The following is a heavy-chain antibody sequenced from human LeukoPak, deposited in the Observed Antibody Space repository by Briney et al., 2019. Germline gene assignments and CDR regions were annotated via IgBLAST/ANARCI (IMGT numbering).Heavy chain of an antibody. V-gene: IGHV4-39*07. J-gene: IGHJ4*02. CDR2: IYYSGST. CDR1: GGSISSSSYY. Sequence: PSETLSLTCTVSGGSISSSSYYWGWIRQPPGKGLEWIGSIYYSGSTYYNPSLKSRVTISVDTSKNQFSLKLSSVTAADTAVYYCARVDFWSGYYRQSEYYFDYWGQGTLVTVSS. D-gene: IGHD3-3*01. CDR3: ARVDFWSGYYRQSEYYFDY.